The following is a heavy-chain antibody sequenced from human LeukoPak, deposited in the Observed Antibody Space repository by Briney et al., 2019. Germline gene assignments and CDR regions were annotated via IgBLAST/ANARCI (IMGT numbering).Heavy chain of an antibody. D-gene: IGHD6-13*01. CDR2: INPKSGGT. J-gene: IGHJ3*02. CDR1: GYTFSGYY. V-gene: IGHV1-2*02. Sequence: ASVKVSCTASGYTFSGYYMHWVRQAPGQGLEWMGWINPKSGGTNYAQKFQGRVTMTRDTSISTAYMELSRLRSDDTAVYYCARDDSSSWYWGDAFDIWGQGTMVTVSS. CDR3: ARDDSSSWYWGDAFDI.